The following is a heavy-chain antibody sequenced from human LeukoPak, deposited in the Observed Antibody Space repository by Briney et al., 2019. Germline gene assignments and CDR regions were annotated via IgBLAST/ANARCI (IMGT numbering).Heavy chain of an antibody. CDR1: GFTFSTYG. D-gene: IGHD5-24*01. CDR2: IWYDGSNK. V-gene: IGHV3-33*01. CDR3: ARETDGY. J-gene: IGHJ4*02. Sequence: GGSPRLSCAASGFTFSTYGMHWVRQAPGKGLEWVALIWYDGSNKYYADSVKGRFTISRDNSKNTLYLQLNSLRAEDTAVYYCARETDGYWGQGTLVTVSS.